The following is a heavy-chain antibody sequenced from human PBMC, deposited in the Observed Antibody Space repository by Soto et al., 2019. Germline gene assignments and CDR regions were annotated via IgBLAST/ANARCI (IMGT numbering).Heavy chain of an antibody. Sequence: QVQLQESGPGLVKLSETLSLTCAVSGGSLSGHYWSWIRQPPGKELEWIGYIYYSGNTNYNPSLKSRVTISVDTSKNQFSLELSSVTAADTAIYYCATHVVVVRWGFFDYWGPGSLVTVSS. J-gene: IGHJ4*02. CDR2: IYYSGNT. CDR1: GGSLSGHY. D-gene: IGHD2-15*01. V-gene: IGHV4-59*08. CDR3: ATHVVVVRWGFFDY.